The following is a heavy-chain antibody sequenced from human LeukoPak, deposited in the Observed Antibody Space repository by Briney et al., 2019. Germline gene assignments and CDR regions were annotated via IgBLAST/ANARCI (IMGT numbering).Heavy chain of an antibody. CDR2: IYTSGST. CDR1: GGSISSYY. D-gene: IGHD2-8*01. J-gene: IGHJ5*02. CDR3: ARASMVPLYNWFDP. V-gene: IGHV4-4*07. Sequence: PSETLSLTCTVSGGSISSYYWSWIRQPAGKGLEWIGRIYTSGSTNYNPSLKSRVTMSVDTSKNQCSLNLSSVTAADTAVYYCARASMVPLYNWFDPWGQGTLVTVSS.